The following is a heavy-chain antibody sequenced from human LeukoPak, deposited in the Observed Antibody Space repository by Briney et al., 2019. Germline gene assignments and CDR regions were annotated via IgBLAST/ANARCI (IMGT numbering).Heavy chain of an antibody. Sequence: GGSLRLSCAASGFTFSSYSMNWVRQAPGKGLEWVAVISYDGSNKYYADSVKGRFTISRDNSKNTLYLQMNSLRAEDTAVYYCAKGSEVTTFGWFDPWGQGTLVTVSS. CDR3: AKGSEVTTFGWFDP. CDR2: ISYDGSNK. CDR1: GFTFSSYS. V-gene: IGHV3-30*18. J-gene: IGHJ5*02. D-gene: IGHD4-17*01.